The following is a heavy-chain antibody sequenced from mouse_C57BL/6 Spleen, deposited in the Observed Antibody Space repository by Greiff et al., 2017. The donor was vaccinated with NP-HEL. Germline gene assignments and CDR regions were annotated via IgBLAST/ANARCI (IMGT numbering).Heavy chain of an antibody. CDR3: ARSPYDYDAAWFAY. D-gene: IGHD2-4*01. V-gene: IGHV7-3*01. J-gene: IGHJ3*01. CDR2: IRNKANGYTT. CDR1: GFTFTDYY. Sequence: EVQLVESGGGLVQPGGSLSLSCAASGFTFTDYYMSWVRQPPGKALEWLGFIRNKANGYTTEYSASVKVRFTISRDNSQSILYLQMHALRAEDSATYYCARSPYDYDAAWFAYWGQGTLVTVSA.